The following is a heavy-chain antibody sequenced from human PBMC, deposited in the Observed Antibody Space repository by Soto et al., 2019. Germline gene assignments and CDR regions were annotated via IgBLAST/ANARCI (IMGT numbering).Heavy chain of an antibody. Sequence: QVQLVQSGAEVKKPGSSVKVSCKASGGTFSSYAISWVRQAPGKGLECMGGIIPIFGTANYAQKFQGRVTITADESTSTAYMELSSLRSEDTAVYYCATLNLDDYGDAEGGYWGQGTLVTVSS. CDR2: IIPIFGTA. V-gene: IGHV1-69*01. D-gene: IGHD4-17*01. CDR3: ATLNLDDYGDAEGGY. J-gene: IGHJ4*02. CDR1: GGTFSSYA.